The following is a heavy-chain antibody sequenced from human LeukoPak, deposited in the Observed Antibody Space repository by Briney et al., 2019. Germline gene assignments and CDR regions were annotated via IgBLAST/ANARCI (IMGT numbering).Heavy chain of an antibody. D-gene: IGHD3-10*01. Sequence: SETLSLTCTVSGGSISSGGYYWGRIRQHPGKGLEWIGYIYYSGSTYYNPSLKSRVTISVDTSKNQFSLKLSSVTAADTAVYYCARVYAGSYPTSTNWFDPWGQGTLVTVSS. J-gene: IGHJ5*02. CDR3: ARVYAGSYPTSTNWFDP. CDR2: IYYSGST. V-gene: IGHV4-31*03. CDR1: GGSISSGGYY.